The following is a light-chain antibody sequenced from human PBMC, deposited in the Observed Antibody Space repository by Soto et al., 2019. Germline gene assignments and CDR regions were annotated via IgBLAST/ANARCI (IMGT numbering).Light chain of an antibody. CDR2: EVS. V-gene: IGLV2-14*01. Sequence: QSALTQPASVSGSPGQSITISCTGTSSDVGGYQYVSWYQQHPGKAPKLMIYEVSHRPSGVSTRFSGSKSGSTASLTISGLQAEDEADYYCSSYTSSSTPYYVFGTGTKLTVL. CDR3: SSYTSSSTPYYV. J-gene: IGLJ1*01. CDR1: SSDVGGYQY.